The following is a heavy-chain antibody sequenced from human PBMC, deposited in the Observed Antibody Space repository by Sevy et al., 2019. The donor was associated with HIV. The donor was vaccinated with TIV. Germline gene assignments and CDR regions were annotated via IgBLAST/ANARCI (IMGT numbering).Heavy chain of an antibody. J-gene: IGHJ4*02. CDR1: GFTFSDYY. V-gene: IGHV3-11*01. CDR2: ISSSGSTI. CDR3: ARASGYYDSSGLPDY. D-gene: IGHD3-22*01. Sequence: GGSLRLSCAASGFTFSDYYMSWIRQAPGKGLEWVSYISSSGSTIYYADSVKGRFTISRDNAKNSLNLQMNSLSAEDTVVYYCARASGYYDSSGLPDYWGQGTLVTVSS.